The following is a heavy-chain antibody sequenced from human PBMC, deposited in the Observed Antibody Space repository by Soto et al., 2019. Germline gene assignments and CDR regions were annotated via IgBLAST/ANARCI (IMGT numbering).Heavy chain of an antibody. Sequence: TLSLTCTVTGDSITSGGYYWSCIRQHPGKGLEWLGYIYGSGGSGSTLYNPSLKSRITHPVHTSKTQFSLNLSSVTVADTAVYFCARKQAGYCPGNDNRGQGTLVTVSS. D-gene: IGHD2-15*01. V-gene: IGHV4-31*03. CDR2: IYGSGGSGST. J-gene: IGHJ4*02. CDR3: ARKQAGYCPGNDN. CDR1: GDSITSGGYY.